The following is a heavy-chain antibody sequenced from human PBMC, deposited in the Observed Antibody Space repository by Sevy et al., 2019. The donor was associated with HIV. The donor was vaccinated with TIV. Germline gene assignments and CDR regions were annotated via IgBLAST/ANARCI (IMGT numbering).Heavy chain of an antibody. Sequence: ASVKVSCKVSGYTLTQLSMHWVRQVPGKGLEWMGRFDPEDDETIYAQKFQGRVTMTEDKSTDTAYMELSSLRYEDTAVYYCATTKDYYENSGDPFDYWGQGTLVTVSS. CDR2: FDPEDDET. CDR1: GYTLTQLS. J-gene: IGHJ4*02. V-gene: IGHV1-24*01. D-gene: IGHD3-22*01. CDR3: ATTKDYYENSGDPFDY.